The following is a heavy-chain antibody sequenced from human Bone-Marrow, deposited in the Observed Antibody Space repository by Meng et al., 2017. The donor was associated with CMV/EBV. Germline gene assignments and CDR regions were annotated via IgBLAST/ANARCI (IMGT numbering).Heavy chain of an antibody. Sequence: GGSLRLSCAASGFTFSSYEMNWVRQAPGKGLEWVSYISSSGSTIYYADSVKGRFTISRDNAKNSLYLQMNSLRAEDTAVYYCARAKLLRYFDWLPPIRDYYYGMDVWGQGTTVTVSS. CDR3: ARAKLLRYFDWLPPIRDYYYGMDV. D-gene: IGHD3-9*01. J-gene: IGHJ6*02. V-gene: IGHV3-48*03. CDR1: GFTFSSYE. CDR2: ISSSGSTI.